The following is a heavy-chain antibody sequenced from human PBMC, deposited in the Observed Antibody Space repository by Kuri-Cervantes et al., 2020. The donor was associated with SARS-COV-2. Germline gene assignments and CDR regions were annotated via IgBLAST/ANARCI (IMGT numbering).Heavy chain of an antibody. Sequence: GGSLRLSCAASGFTFSSYGMHWVRQAPGKGLEWVAVISYDGSNKYYADSVKGRFTISRDNSKNTLYLQMNSLRAEDAAVYYCASSGSPYYYYGTDVWGQGTTVTVSS. CDR1: GFTFSSYG. J-gene: IGHJ6*02. CDR3: ASSGSPYYYYGTDV. D-gene: IGHD1-26*01. CDR2: ISYDGSNK. V-gene: IGHV3-30*03.